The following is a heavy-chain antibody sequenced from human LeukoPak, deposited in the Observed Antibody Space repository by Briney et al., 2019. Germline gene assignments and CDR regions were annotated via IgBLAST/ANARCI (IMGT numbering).Heavy chain of an antibody. CDR2: INHSGST. Sequence: SETLSLTCAVYGGSFSGYYWSWIRQPPGKGLEWIGEINHSGSTNYNPSLKSQVTISVDTSKNQFSLKLSSVTAADTAVYYCARARPRGYYYYYGMDVWGQGTTVTVSS. CDR3: ARARPRGYYYYYGMDV. V-gene: IGHV4-34*01. CDR1: GGSFSGYY. J-gene: IGHJ6*02.